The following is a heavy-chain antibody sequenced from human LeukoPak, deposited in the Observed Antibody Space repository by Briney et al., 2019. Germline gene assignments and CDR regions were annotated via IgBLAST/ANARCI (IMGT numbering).Heavy chain of an antibody. Sequence: GGSLRLSCAASGFTFSSYWMNWVRQAPGKGLEWVANIKQDGSEKYYVDSVKGRFTISRDNAKNSLYLQMNSLRAEDTAVYYCARDPSSLRDPFDYWGQGTLVTVSS. V-gene: IGHV3-7*01. CDR3: ARDPSSLRDPFDY. CDR1: GFTFSSYW. J-gene: IGHJ4*02. CDR2: IKQDGSEK.